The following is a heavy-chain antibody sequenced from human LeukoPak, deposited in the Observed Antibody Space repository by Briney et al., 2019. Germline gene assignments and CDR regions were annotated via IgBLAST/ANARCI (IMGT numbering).Heavy chain of an antibody. CDR1: GYTFTSHY. V-gene: IGHV1-46*01. CDR3: ARVVCSSGWCHDAFDI. J-gene: IGHJ3*02. CDR2: INPSGGST. D-gene: IGHD6-19*01. Sequence: GASVKVSCKASGYTFTSHYMHWVRQAPGQGLEWMGIINPSGGSTSYAQKFQGRVTMTRDMSTSTVYMELSSLRSEDTAVYYCARVVCSSGWCHDAFDIGGQGTMVTVSS.